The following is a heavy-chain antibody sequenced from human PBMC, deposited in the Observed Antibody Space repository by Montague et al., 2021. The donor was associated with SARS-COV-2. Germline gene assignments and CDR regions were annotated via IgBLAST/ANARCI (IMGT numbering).Heavy chain of an antibody. D-gene: IGHD3-22*01. CDR3: ARGAPTIALIEVVFPGAGWYFDL. CDR1: GGSFSGYY. CDR2: VNHSGST. J-gene: IGHJ2*01. V-gene: IGHV4-34*01. Sequence: SETLSLTCAVHGGSFSGYYWSWIRQPPGKGPEWIGEVNHSGSTNYNPSLKSRVSISVDTSKDQFSLKLSSVTAADTAVYYCARGAPTIALIEVVFPGAGWYFDLWGRGTLVTVSS.